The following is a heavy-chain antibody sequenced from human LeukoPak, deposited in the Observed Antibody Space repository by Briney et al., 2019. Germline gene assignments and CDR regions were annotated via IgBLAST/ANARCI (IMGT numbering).Heavy chain of an antibody. J-gene: IGHJ4*02. Sequence: SVKVSCKASGGTFSSYAISWVRQAPGQGLEWMGWIIPILGIANYAQKFQGRVTMTTDTSTSTAYMELRSLRSDDTAVYYCARESSSGWYGDYWGQGTLVTVSS. CDR3: ARESSSGWYGDY. D-gene: IGHD6-19*01. CDR1: GGTFSSYA. V-gene: IGHV1-69*10. CDR2: IIPILGIA.